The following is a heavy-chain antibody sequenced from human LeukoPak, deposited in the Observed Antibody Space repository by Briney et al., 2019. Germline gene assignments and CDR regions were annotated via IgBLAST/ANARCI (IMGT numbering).Heavy chain of an antibody. V-gene: IGHV4-39*07. CDR1: GGSISSSSSY. CDR2: IYYSGST. D-gene: IGHD1-26*01. J-gene: IGHJ3*02. Sequence: SETLSLTCTVSGGSISSSSSYWGWIRQPPGKGLEWIGSIYYSGSTYYNSSLKSRVTVSVDTSKNQFSLKLSSVTAADTAVYYCARDKWEPRYAFDIWGQGTMVTVFS. CDR3: ARDKWEPRYAFDI.